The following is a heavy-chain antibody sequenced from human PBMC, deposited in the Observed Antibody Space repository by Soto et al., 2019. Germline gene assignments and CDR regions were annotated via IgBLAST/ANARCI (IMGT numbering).Heavy chain of an antibody. CDR1: GGSFSGYY. CDR2: INHSGSI. CDR3: ARVIGNYYDSSGRYYFEY. Sequence: QVQLQQWGAGLLKPSETLSLTCGVYGGSFSGYYWSWIRQPPGKGLEWIGEINHSGSINYNPSLKSRVTISVDTSKNQFSLKLSSVTAADTAVYYCARVIGNYYDSSGRYYFEYWGQGALVTVSS. J-gene: IGHJ4*02. D-gene: IGHD3-22*01. V-gene: IGHV4-34*01.